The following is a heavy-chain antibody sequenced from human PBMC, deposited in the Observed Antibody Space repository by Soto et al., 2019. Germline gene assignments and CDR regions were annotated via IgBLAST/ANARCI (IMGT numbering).Heavy chain of an antibody. CDR3: ARPYYDFCSGYSNWFDP. CDR2: INPNSGGT. J-gene: IGHJ5*02. V-gene: IGHV1-2*02. Sequence: QVQLVQSGAEVKKPGASVKVSCKASGYTFTGYYMHWVRQAPGQGLEWMGWINPNSGGTNYAQKFQGRVTMTRDTAISTAYMELSRLRSDDTAGYYCARPYYDFCSGYSNWFDPWGQGTLVTVSS. D-gene: IGHD3-3*01. CDR1: GYTFTGYY.